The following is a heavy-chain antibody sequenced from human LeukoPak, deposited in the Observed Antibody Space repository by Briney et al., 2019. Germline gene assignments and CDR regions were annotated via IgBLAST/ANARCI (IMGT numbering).Heavy chain of an antibody. CDR3: ARMASTSGNDAFDI. CDR1: GFTFSSYA. CDR2: ISYDGSNK. V-gene: IGHV3-30-3*01. Sequence: PGGSLRLSCAASGFTFSSYAMHWVRQAPGKGLEWVAVISYDGSNKYYADSVKGRFTISRDNSKNTLHLQMNSLRAEDTAAYYCARMASTSGNDAFDIWGQGTMVTVSS. D-gene: IGHD2-2*01. J-gene: IGHJ3*02.